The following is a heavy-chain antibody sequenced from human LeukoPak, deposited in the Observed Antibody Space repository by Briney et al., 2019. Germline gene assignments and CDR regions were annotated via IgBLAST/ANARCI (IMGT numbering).Heavy chain of an antibody. CDR2: IYSGGGT. CDR3: ARAGNEEDGDLSYFDY. V-gene: IGHV3-53*01. Sequence: GGSLRLSCAASGFTVSSNYMSWVRQAPGKGLEWVSIIYSGGGTYYADSVKGRFTISRDNSKNTLYLQMNSLRAEDTAVYYCARAGNEEDGDLSYFDYWGQGTLVTVSS. D-gene: IGHD4-17*01. CDR1: GFTVSSNY. J-gene: IGHJ4*02.